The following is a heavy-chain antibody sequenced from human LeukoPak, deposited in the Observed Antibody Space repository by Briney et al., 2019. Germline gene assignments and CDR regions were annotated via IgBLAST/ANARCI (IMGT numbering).Heavy chain of an antibody. CDR2: ISAYNGNT. CDR3: ARVGDRKYGYRYGRRGYGDYGERDY. D-gene: IGHD5-18*01. CDR1: GYTFTSYG. V-gene: IGHV1-18*01. Sequence: ASVKVSCKASGYTFTSYGISWVRQAPGQGLEWMGWISAYNGNTNYAQKFQGRVTMTTDTSTSTAYIELRSLRSDDTAVYYFARVGDRKYGYRYGRRGYGDYGERDYWGQGTLVTVSS. J-gene: IGHJ4*02.